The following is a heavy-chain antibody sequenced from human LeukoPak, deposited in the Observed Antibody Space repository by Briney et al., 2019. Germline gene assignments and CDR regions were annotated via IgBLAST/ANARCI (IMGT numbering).Heavy chain of an antibody. V-gene: IGHV4-4*02. CDR3: ASRSSGWYFEN. Sequence: SETLSLTCTVSGGSISSSNWWNWVRQPPGKGLEWIGEIYHSGSTHYNPSLKSRITISVDKSKNQFSLKPSSVTAADTAVYYCASRSSGWYFENWGQGTLVTVSS. J-gene: IGHJ4*02. CDR1: GGSISSSNW. D-gene: IGHD6-19*01. CDR2: IYHSGST.